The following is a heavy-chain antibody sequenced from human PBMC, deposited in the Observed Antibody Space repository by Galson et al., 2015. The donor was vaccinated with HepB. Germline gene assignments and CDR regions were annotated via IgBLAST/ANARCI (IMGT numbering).Heavy chain of an antibody. CDR1: GFTFSSYA. Sequence: SLRLSCAASGFTFSSYAMSWVRQAPGKGLEWVPAISGSGGGSGGSTYYADSVEGRFTISRDNSKNTLYLQMNSLRAEDTAVYYCVKGYYYGSGSYVGNWFDPWGQGTLVTVSS. CDR3: VKGYYYGSGSYVGNWFDP. CDR2: ISGSGGGSGGST. D-gene: IGHD3-10*01. J-gene: IGHJ5*02. V-gene: IGHV3-23*01.